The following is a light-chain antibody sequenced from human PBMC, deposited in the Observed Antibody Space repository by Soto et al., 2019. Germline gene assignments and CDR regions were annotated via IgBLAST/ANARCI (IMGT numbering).Light chain of an antibody. CDR3: SSYTSSSTLGV. CDR1: SSDVGGYNY. CDR2: DVS. J-gene: IGLJ1*01. Sequence: QSALTQPASVSGSPGQSITISCTGTSSDVGGYNYVSWYKQHPGKAPKLMIYDVSNRPSGVSNRFSGSKSGNTASLTISGLQAGDEADYYCSSYTSSSTLGVFGTGTKLTVL. V-gene: IGLV2-14*01.